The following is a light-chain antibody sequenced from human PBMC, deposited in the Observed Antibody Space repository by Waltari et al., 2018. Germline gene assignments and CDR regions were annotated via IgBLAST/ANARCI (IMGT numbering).Light chain of an antibody. V-gene: IGKV1-6*01. CDR1: QGIRNE. CDR3: LQDYNYPRT. J-gene: IGKJ2*01. CDR2: GAS. Sequence: MTQSPATLSASVGDRVTITCRASQGIRNELAWYQQKPGKAPKVLIYGASSLQSGVPSRFTGSGSDTDFTLTISSLQPEDFATYYCLQDYNYPRTFGQGTKLEIK.